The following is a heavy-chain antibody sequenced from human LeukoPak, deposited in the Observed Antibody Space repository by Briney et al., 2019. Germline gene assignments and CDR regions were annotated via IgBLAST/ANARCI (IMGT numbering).Heavy chain of an antibody. J-gene: IGHJ4*02. CDR3: ARDRGADTASTD. CDR1: GYSISSGYF. CDR2: MYHSGGT. D-gene: IGHD5-18*01. V-gene: IGHV4-38-2*02. Sequence: SETLSLICTVSGYSISSGYFWGWIRQPPGKGLEWIGTMYHSGGTYYNPSLKSRVTISVDTSKNQFSLRLSSATAADTAMYYCARDRGADTASTDWGQGTLVTVSS.